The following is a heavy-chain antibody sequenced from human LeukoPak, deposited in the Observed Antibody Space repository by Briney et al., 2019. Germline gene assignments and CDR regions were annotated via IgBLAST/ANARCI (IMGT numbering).Heavy chain of an antibody. CDR1: GVSGVTFSNYA. CDR2: ISGSGHTT. V-gene: IGHV3-23*01. D-gene: IGHD3-10*01. CDR3: VEGIFDY. Sequence: GASLRLFCAASGVSGVTFSNYALNWVRQAPGKGLEWVSDISGSGHTTNYADSVKGRFSISRDNSKTTLYLQMSSLRVEDTAVYYCVEGIFDYWGQGTLVTVSS. J-gene: IGHJ4*02.